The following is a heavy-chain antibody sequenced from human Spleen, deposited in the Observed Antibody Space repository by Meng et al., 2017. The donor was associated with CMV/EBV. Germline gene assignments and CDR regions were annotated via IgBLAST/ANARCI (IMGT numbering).Heavy chain of an antibody. D-gene: IGHD6-19*01. V-gene: IGHV3-48*03. CDR3: ARLGSSGWSQYYYYGMDV. CDR2: ISSSGSTI. Sequence: GGSLRLSCAASGFTFSSYEMNWVRQAPGKGLEWVSYISSSGSTIYYADSVKGRFTISRDNAKNSLYLQMNSLRAEDTAVYYCARLGSSGWSQYYYYGMDVWGQGTTVTVSS. CDR1: GFTFSSYE. J-gene: IGHJ6*02.